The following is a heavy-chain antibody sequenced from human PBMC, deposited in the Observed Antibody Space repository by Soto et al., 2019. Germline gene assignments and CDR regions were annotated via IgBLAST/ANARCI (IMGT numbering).Heavy chain of an antibody. CDR2: IFYTGST. J-gene: IGHJ5*02. CDR3: ARGKSSRDNWFDP. CDR1: GGSISSTNYY. D-gene: IGHD6-13*01. V-gene: IGHV4-30-4*01. Sequence: QVQLQESGPGLVKPSQTLSLTCTVSGGSISSTNYYWSWIRQPPGKGMEWIGYIFYTGSTYYNPSHKSRVAISVDTSKNQFSLKLNSVTAADTAVYYCARGKSSRDNWFDPWGQGTLVAVSS.